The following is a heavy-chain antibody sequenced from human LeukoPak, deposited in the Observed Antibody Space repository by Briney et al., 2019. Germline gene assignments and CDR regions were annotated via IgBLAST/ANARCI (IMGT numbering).Heavy chain of an antibody. D-gene: IGHD3-22*01. CDR3: AGAVGYCHGSSCSSFFNYGINV. Sequence: GGSLRLSCTASGFVFSDYYMDWIRQVPGKGLEWIGRLRNKANRFTTVYAASVKGRFAISGDESKNSLFLQMNSLRIDDTAVYFCAGAVGYCHGSSCSSFFNYGINVWGHGTTVTVSS. J-gene: IGHJ6*02. V-gene: IGHV3-72*01. CDR1: GFVFSDYY. CDR2: LRNKANRFTT.